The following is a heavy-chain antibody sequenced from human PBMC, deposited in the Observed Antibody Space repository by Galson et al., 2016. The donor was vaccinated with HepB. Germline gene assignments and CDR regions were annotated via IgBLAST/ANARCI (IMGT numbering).Heavy chain of an antibody. D-gene: IGHD2-2*01. CDR1: GGSVISDSDY. J-gene: IGHJ4*02. CDR3: AIDWGYCSRTSCYAFDT. Sequence: SETLSLTCTVSGGSVISDSDYWTWIRQPPGKGLEWIGYIYHSGSTNYHPSLKSRLTMSVETSKNQFSLKLGSLTDADTAVYYCAIDWGYCSRTSCYAFDTWGQGTLVTVSS. V-gene: IGHV4-61*01. CDR2: IYHSGST.